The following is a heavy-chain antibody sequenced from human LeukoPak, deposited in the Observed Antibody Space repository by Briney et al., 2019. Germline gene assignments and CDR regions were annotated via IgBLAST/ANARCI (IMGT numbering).Heavy chain of an antibody. CDR3: AKGRYPISYYFDY. V-gene: IGHV3-23*01. J-gene: IGHJ4*02. CDR1: GFTFSSYA. Sequence: GGSLRLSCAASGFTFSSYAMSWVRQAPGKGLEWVSAISGSGGSTYYADSVKGRFTISRDNSKNTLYLQMNNLRAEDTAVYYCAKGRYPISYYFDYWGQGTLVTVSS. D-gene: IGHD3-16*02. CDR2: ISGSGGST.